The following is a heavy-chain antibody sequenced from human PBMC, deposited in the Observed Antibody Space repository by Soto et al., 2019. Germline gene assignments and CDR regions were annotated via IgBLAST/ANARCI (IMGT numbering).Heavy chain of an antibody. Sequence: QVQLVQSGAEVKKPGSSVKVSCKASGGTFSSYAISWVRQAPGQGLEWMGGIIPIFGTANYAQKFQGRVTITADESTSTDYIELGSLGYEDTAVYYCARDRYCTNGVCYGDDAFDIWGQGTMVTVSS. D-gene: IGHD2-8*01. V-gene: IGHV1-69*12. J-gene: IGHJ3*02. CDR1: GGTFSSYA. CDR3: ARDRYCTNGVCYGDDAFDI. CDR2: IIPIFGTA.